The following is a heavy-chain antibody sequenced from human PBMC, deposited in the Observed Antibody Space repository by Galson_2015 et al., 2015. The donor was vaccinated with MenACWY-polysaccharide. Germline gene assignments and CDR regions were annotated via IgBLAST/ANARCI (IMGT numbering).Heavy chain of an antibody. V-gene: IGHV3-9*01. D-gene: IGHD3-3*01. CDR1: GFTFDDYA. Sequence: SVRLSCAASGFTFDDYAMHWVRQAPGKGLEWVSGISWNSGSIGYADSVKGRFTISRDNAKNSPYLQMNSLRAEDTAVYYCAKDKVLDFWSGLPTGGYYYYGMDVWGQGTTVTVSS. CDR3: AKDKVLDFWSGLPTGGYYYYGMDV. CDR2: ISWNSGSI. J-gene: IGHJ6*02.